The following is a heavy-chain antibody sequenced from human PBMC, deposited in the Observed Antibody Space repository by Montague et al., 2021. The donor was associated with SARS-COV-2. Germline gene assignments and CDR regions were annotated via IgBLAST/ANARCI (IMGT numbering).Heavy chain of an antibody. CDR1: GGSFSGYY. Sequence: SETLSLTCAVYGGSFSGYYWSWIRQPPGRGLEWIGETNDSGRTNYNPSLKGRVTISVGTSKNQFSLRLSSVTAAETAVYYCARGYCSGSGCYYYYGMDVWGQGTTVTVSS. V-gene: IGHV4-34*01. CDR3: ARGYCSGSGCYYYYGMDV. J-gene: IGHJ6*02. D-gene: IGHD2-15*01. CDR2: TNDSGRT.